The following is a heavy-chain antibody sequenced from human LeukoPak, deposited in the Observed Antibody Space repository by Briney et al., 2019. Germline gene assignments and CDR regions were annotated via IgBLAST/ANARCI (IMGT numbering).Heavy chain of an antibody. CDR1: LGSHW. CDR2: IKEGGSQK. Sequence: GGSLRLSCVGALGSHWMGWVRQAPGKGLEWVANIKEGGSQKYYMDSVKGRFTISRDNAKSQLFLQMNNPRVEDTAVYYCTRDQTWGQGTLVTVSS. CDR3: TRDQT. V-gene: IGHV3-7*01. J-gene: IGHJ4*02.